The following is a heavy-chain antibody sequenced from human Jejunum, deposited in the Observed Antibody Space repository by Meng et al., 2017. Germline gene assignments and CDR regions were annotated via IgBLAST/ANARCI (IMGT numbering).Heavy chain of an antibody. CDR1: RGSVSSAGYQ. J-gene: IGHJ4*02. D-gene: IGHD1-26*01. CDR2: AST. Sequence: VQRQGSGPGLVRPSETLSHICSVSRGSVSSAGYQWGWIRQTPGKGLEWIGYASTNYNPSLKSRVTISVDTSKDQFSLRLTSVTAADTAVYYCARDHMGSLDYWGQGSLVTVSS. CDR3: ARDHMGSLDY. V-gene: IGHV4-61*08.